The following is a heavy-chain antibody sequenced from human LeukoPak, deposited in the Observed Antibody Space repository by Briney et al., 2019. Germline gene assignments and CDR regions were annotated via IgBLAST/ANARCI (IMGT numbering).Heavy chain of an antibody. Sequence: GGSLRLSCAASGFTFSSYWMHWVRQAPGKGLVWVSRINSDGSSTSYADSVKGRFTISRDNAKNTLYLQMNSLRAEDTAVYYCARRIAAAGRRPFDYWGQGTLVTVSS. CDR2: INSDGSST. D-gene: IGHD6-13*01. CDR3: ARRIAAAGRRPFDY. CDR1: GFTFSSYW. J-gene: IGHJ4*02. V-gene: IGHV3-74*01.